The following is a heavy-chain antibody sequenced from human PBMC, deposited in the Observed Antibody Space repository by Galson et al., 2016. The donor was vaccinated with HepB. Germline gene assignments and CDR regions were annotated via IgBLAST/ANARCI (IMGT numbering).Heavy chain of an antibody. CDR3: ARDRHYYCSAPLPWFDP. V-gene: IGHV3-21*01. Sequence: SLRLSCAASGFTFSSYSMNWVRQAPGKGLEWVSSISSSSTYIYYADSVKGRFTISRDNAKNSLYLQMNSLRAEDTAVYYCARDRHYYCSAPLPWFDPWGQGTLVTVSS. D-gene: IGHD3-10*01. CDR2: ISSSSTYI. J-gene: IGHJ5*02. CDR1: GFTFSSYS.